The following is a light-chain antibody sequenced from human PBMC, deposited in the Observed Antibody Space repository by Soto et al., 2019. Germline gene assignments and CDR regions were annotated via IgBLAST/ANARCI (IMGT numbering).Light chain of an antibody. CDR2: DVS. CDR1: SRDVGSYDH. V-gene: IGLV2-8*01. CDR3: SSFAGSNNVL. Sequence: QSALTQPPSASGSPGQSVTISCAGTSRDVGSYDHVSWYQQHPGKAPKLMIYDVSKRPSGVPDRFSGSKSGNAASLTVSGLQTEDEADYYCSSFAGSNNVLFGGGTKLTVL. J-gene: IGLJ3*02.